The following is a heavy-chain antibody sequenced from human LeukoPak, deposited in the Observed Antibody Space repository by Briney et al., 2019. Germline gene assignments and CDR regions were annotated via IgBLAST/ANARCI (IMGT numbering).Heavy chain of an antibody. D-gene: IGHD6-13*01. J-gene: IGHJ4*02. CDR2: INHSGST. V-gene: IGHV4-34*01. CDR1: GGSINSYY. CDR3: ARRSSSWRFDY. Sequence: SETLSLTCTVSGGSINSYYWAWIRQPPGKGLEWIGEINHSGSTNYNPSLKSRVTISVDTSKNQFSLKLSSVTAADTAVYYCARRSSSWRFDYWGQGTLVTVYS.